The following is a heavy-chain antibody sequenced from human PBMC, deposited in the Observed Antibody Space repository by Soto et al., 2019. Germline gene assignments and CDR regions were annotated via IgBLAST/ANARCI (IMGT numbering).Heavy chain of an antibody. CDR3: ARPNQFITGRGISWSAP. V-gene: IGHV5-51*01. CDR1: GYTFSSHW. D-gene: IGHD3-10*01. Sequence: PGESLKISCKGSGYTFSSHWIAWVRQMPGKGLEWMGIICPGDSDTRYSPSFQGQVTFSADKSINTAYLQWSSLKASDTAMYYCARPNQFITGRGISWSAPWGQGTLVTVSS. J-gene: IGHJ5*02. CDR2: ICPGDSDT.